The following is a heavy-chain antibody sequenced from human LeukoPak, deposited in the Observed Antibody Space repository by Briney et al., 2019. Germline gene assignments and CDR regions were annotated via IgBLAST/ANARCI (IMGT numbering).Heavy chain of an antibody. CDR3: ARGPRAYGDYEDY. CDR1: GFTFSSYA. D-gene: IGHD4-17*01. J-gene: IGHJ4*02. CDR2: ISYDGSNK. Sequence: PGRSLRLSCAASGFTFSSYAMHWVRQAPGKGLEWVAAISYDGSNKYYADSVKGRFTISRDNSKNTLYLQMNSLRAEDTAVYYCARGPRAYGDYEDYWGQGTLVTVSS. V-gene: IGHV3-30*04.